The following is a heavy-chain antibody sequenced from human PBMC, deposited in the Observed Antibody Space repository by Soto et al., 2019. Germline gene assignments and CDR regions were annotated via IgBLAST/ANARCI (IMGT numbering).Heavy chain of an antibody. J-gene: IGHJ6*02. CDR3: ARSYYGSGSYWFYGMDV. Sequence: QVQLVQSGAEVKKPGSSVKVSCKASGGTFGNSAISWVRQAPGQGLEWMGGIIPSFATGNSAPEFQGRLTINADKSTTTAYMELSRLRSEDTAVYYCARSYYGSGSYWFYGMDVWGQGTTVTVSS. CDR2: IIPSFATG. V-gene: IGHV1-69*06. D-gene: IGHD3-10*01. CDR1: GGTFGNSA.